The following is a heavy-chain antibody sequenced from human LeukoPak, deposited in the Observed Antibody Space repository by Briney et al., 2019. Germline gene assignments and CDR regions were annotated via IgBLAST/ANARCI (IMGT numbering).Heavy chain of an antibody. D-gene: IGHD2-15*01. CDR3: ARDGGSCNRYFQH. Sequence: SETLSLTCTVSGGSISSGDYYWSWIRQPPAKGLEWIGYIYYSGSTYYKPSLKSRVTISVDTSKNQFYLKRSSVTAADTAVYYCARDGGSCNRYFQHWGQGTLVTVSS. V-gene: IGHV4-30-4*01. J-gene: IGHJ1*01. CDR1: GGSISSGDYY. CDR2: IYYSGST.